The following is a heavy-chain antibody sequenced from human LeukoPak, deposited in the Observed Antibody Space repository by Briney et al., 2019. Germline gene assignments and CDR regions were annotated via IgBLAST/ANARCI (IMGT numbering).Heavy chain of an antibody. Sequence: GSLRLSCAASGFTFSSYWMNWVRQAPGKGLVWVSRINSDGSSTSYADSVKGRFTISRDNAKNTLYLQMNSLRAEDTAVYYCARGGGHSYGPFDYWGQGTLVTVSS. CDR1: GFTFSSYW. J-gene: IGHJ4*02. D-gene: IGHD5-18*01. CDR3: ARGGGHSYGPFDY. V-gene: IGHV3-74*01. CDR2: INSDGSST.